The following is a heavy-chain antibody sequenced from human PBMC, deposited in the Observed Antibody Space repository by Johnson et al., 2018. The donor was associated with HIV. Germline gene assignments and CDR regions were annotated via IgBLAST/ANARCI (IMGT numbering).Heavy chain of an antibody. CDR2: ISGSNK. CDR1: GFTFSSYG. Sequence: VQLVESGGGVVQPGRSLRLSCAASGFTFSSYGMHWVRQAPGKGLEWVSAISGSNKYYADSVKGRFTISRDNSKNTLYLQMNSLETEDTAVYYCATGDMPAFDIWGQGTMVTVS. V-gene: IGHV3-30*19. J-gene: IGHJ3*02. D-gene: IGHD2-2*01. CDR3: ATGDMPAFDI.